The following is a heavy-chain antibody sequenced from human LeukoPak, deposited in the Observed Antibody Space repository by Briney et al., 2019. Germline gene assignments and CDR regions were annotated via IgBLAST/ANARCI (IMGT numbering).Heavy chain of an antibody. V-gene: IGHV4-39*07. CDR3: ARMWYYDILTGYYPRDAFDI. Sequence: SETLSLTCTVSGGSISSSSYYWGWIRQPPGKGLEWIGEINHSGSTNYNPSLKSRVTISVDTSKNQFSLKLSSVTAADTAVYYCARMWYYDILTGYYPRDAFDIWGQGTMVTVSS. J-gene: IGHJ3*02. CDR1: GGSISSSSYY. D-gene: IGHD3-9*01. CDR2: INHSGST.